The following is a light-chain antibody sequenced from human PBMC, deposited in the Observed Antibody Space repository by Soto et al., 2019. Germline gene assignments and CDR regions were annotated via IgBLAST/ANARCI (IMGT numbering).Light chain of an antibody. CDR3: SACTTTTTRL. CDR1: SNDVGAYKY. Sequence: QSVLTQPASVSGSPGQSITISCTGTSNDVGAYKYVSWYQQHPGKAPKLLIYDVYNRPSGVSNRFSGSKSGNTASLTISGLQAEDEADYYCSACTTTTTRLFGGGTKVTVL. J-gene: IGLJ2*01. CDR2: DVY. V-gene: IGLV2-14*01.